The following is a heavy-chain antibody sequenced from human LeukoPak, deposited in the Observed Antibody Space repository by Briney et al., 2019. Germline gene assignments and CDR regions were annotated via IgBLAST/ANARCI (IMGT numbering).Heavy chain of an antibody. V-gene: IGHV4-39*07. CDR2: IYYSGNT. J-gene: IGHJ4*02. D-gene: IGHD5-12*01. CDR3: ARDGLLRPPRRGQGSGYTPMQAGIDY. CDR1: GGSISSYY. Sequence: SETLSLTCTVSGGSISSYYWGWIRQPPGKGLEWIGSIYYSGNTYYNPSLKSRVTISVDTSKNQFSLKLSSVTAADTAVYYCARDGLLRPPRRGQGSGYTPMQAGIDYWGQGTLVTVSS.